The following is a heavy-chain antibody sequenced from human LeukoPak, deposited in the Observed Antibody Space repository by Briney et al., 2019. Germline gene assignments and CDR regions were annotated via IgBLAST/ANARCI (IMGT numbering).Heavy chain of an antibody. Sequence: PGGSLRLSCAAPEFTLSGYWMHWVRQAPGKGLVWVSRISPDGSTTNYADSVRGRFTISRDNAKSTLYLQMSSLRADDTAVYYCARASANNYGLFDYWGQGTLVTVSS. D-gene: IGHD5-18*01. CDR3: ARASANNYGLFDY. CDR2: ISPDGSTT. V-gene: IGHV3-74*01. CDR1: EFTLSGYW. J-gene: IGHJ4*02.